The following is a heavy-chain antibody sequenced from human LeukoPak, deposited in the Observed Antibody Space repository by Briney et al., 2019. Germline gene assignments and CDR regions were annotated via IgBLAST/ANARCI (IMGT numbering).Heavy chain of an antibody. D-gene: IGHD6-25*01. CDR1: GFTFSDYY. CDR2: ISSSGTTI. CDR3: AREGSRRLYMDV. J-gene: IGHJ6*03. V-gene: IGHV3-11*01. Sequence: GGSLRLSCAASGFTFSDYYMSWIRQAPGKGLEWVSYISSSGTTIYYADSVQGRFTVSRDNAKNSLYLQMNSLRAEDTAVYYCAREGSRRLYMDVWGRGTTVTVSS.